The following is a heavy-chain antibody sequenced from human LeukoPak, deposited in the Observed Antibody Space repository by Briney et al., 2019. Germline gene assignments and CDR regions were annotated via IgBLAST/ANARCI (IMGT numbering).Heavy chain of an antibody. V-gene: IGHV4-39*01. CDR2: IYYSGST. D-gene: IGHD1-26*01. Sequence: SETLSLTCTVSGGSISSNNYYWGWIRQPPGKGLEWIGSIYYSGSTYYNPSLKSRVTISVDTSKNQFSLKLSSVTAADTAVYYCARHDGGSYYFDYWGQGTLVTVSS. J-gene: IGHJ4*02. CDR3: ARHDGGSYYFDY. CDR1: GGSISSNNYY.